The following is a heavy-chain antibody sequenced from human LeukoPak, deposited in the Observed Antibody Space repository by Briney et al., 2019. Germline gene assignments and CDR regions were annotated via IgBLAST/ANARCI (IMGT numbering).Heavy chain of an antibody. CDR3: ARGTTVTPTYYFDY. V-gene: IGHV4-30-4*01. D-gene: IGHD4-17*01. CDR2: IYYSGST. Sequence: SETLSLTCTVSGGSISSGDYYWSWIRQPPGKGLEWIGYIYYSGSTYYNPSLKSLVTISVDTSKNQFSLKLSSVTAADKAVYYCARGTTVTPTYYFDYWGQGTLVTVSS. CDR1: GGSISSGDYY. J-gene: IGHJ4*02.